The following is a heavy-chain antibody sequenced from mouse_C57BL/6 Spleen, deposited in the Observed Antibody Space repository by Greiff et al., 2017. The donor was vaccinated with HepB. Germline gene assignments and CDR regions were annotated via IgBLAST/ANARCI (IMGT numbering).Heavy chain of an antibody. J-gene: IGHJ1*03. CDR2: IDPSDSET. CDR3: ALYYGSSSWYFDV. V-gene: IGHV1-52*01. CDR1: GYTFTSYW. D-gene: IGHD1-1*01. Sequence: VQLQQPGAELVRPGSSVKLSCKASGYTFTSYWMHWVKQRPIQGLEWIGNIDPSDSETHYNQKFKDKATLTVDKSSSTAYMQLSSLTSEDSAVYYCALYYGSSSWYFDVWGTGTTVTVSS.